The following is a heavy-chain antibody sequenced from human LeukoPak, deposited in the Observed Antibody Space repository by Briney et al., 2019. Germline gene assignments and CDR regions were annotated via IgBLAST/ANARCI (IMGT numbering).Heavy chain of an antibody. CDR1: GGSFSGYY. J-gene: IGHJ6*04. CDR2: IDHSGST. CDR3: ARSAMDV. Sequence: SETLSLTCAVYGGSFSGYYWSWIRQPPGKGLEWIGEIDHSGSTNYNPSLKGRVTISVDTSKNQFSLKLSSVTAADTAVYYCARSAMDVWGKGTTVTVSS. V-gene: IGHV4-34*01.